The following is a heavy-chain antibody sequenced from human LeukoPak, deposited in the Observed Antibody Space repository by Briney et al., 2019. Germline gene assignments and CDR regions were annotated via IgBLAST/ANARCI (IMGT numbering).Heavy chain of an antibody. Sequence: GASVKVSCKASGHTFTGYYMHWVRQAPGQGLEWMGWINPNSGGTNYAQKFQGRVTMTRDTSISTAYMELSRLRSDDTAVYYCARGFGYHCSSTSCFPVGFDPWGQGTLVTVSS. J-gene: IGHJ5*02. CDR1: GHTFTGYY. CDR2: INPNSGGT. D-gene: IGHD2-2*01. CDR3: ARGFGYHCSSTSCFPVGFDP. V-gene: IGHV1-2*02.